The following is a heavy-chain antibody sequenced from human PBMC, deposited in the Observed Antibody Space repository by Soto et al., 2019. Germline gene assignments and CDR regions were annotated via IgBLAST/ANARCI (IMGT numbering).Heavy chain of an antibody. CDR2: ISWNSGSI. Sequence: EVQLVESGGGLAQPGRSLRLSCAASGFTFDEYAMHWVQQAPGKGLEWVSGISWNSGSIGHADSVKGRFTISRDNAKNSLYLQMNNLRTEDTALYYCAKGPSSSSWYGFAHADSWGQGTLVTVSS. CDR3: AKGPSSSSWYGFAHADS. V-gene: IGHV3-9*01. D-gene: IGHD6-13*01. J-gene: IGHJ4*02. CDR1: GFTFDEYA.